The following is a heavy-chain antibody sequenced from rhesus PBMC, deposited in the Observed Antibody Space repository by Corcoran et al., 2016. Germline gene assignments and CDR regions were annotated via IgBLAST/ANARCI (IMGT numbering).Heavy chain of an antibody. D-gene: IGHD1-44*02. CDR2: IGGSSGST. Sequence: QVQLQESGPAVVTPSETLSLTCAVSGYSISSGYGWSWIRQPPGKGLEWIGDIGGSSGSTNYNPSLKSRVTISKDTSKNQFSLKLSSVTAADTAVYYCARGRWELPIDYWGQGVLVTVSS. CDR1: GYSISSGYG. V-gene: IGHV4-127*01. CDR3: ARGRWELPIDY. J-gene: IGHJ4*01.